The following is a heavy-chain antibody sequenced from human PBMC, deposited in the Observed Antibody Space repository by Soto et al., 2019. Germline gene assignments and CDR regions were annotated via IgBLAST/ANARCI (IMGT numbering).Heavy chain of an antibody. V-gene: IGHV1-69*13. CDR3: ARERGGDGKSFYFDY. CDR1: GGTFSSYA. Sequence: GASVKVSCKASGGTFSSYAISWVRQAPGQRLEWMGGIIPIFVTANYAQKFQGRVTITADESTRTAYMELSSLRSEDTAVYYCARERGGDGKSFYFDYWGQGTLVTSPQ. CDR2: IIPIFVTA. J-gene: IGHJ4*02. D-gene: IGHD2-21*01.